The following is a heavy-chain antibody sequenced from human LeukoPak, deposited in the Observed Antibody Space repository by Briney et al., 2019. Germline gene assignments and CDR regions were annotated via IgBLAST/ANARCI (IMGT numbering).Heavy chain of an antibody. CDR3: ARRATTERGYSYGLDY. Sequence: HAGGSLRLSCAASGFTITTYGMGWVRQAPGKGLEWVSLISGGTHYADSVKGRFTISRDNSRNTLYLQMNSLRAEDTAVYYCARRATTERGYSYGLDYWGQGTLVTVSS. D-gene: IGHD5-18*01. CDR1: GFTITTYG. J-gene: IGHJ4*02. CDR2: ISGGT. V-gene: IGHV3-23*01.